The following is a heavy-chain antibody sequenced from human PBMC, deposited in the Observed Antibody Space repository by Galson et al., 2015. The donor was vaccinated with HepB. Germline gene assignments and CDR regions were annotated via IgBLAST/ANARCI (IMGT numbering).Heavy chain of an antibody. Sequence: SLRLSCAASGFTVSSNYMSWVRQAPGKGLEWVSYISGSSSSIYYADSVKGRFAISRDNAKKSLSLQMNSLRAEDTAVYYCARDVGDFYYYGMDVWGQGTTVTVSS. J-gene: IGHJ6*02. CDR1: GFTVSSNY. CDR2: ISGSSSSI. D-gene: IGHD1-26*01. V-gene: IGHV3-48*04. CDR3: ARDVGDFYYYGMDV.